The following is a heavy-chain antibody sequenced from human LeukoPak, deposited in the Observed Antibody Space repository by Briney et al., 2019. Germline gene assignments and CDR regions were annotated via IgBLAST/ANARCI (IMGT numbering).Heavy chain of an antibody. J-gene: IGHJ4*02. V-gene: IGHV4-59*01. CDR2: IHYSGST. Sequence: SQTLSLTCTVSGGSIRSYYWSWIRQPPGKGLEWLGYIHYSGSTNYNPSLKSRVTISVDTSKNQFSLKLSSVTAADTALYYCARATAGTGYSFDYWGQGALVTVSS. CDR1: GGSIRSYY. CDR3: ARATAGTGYSFDY. D-gene: IGHD6-13*01.